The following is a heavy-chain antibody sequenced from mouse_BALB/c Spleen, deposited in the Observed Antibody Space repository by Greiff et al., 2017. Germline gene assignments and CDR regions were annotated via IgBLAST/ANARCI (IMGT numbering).Heavy chain of an antibody. CDR1: GYSITSGYY. D-gene: IGHD2-1*01. CDR3: ARIYQGYAMDY. J-gene: IGHJ4*01. CDR2: ISYDGSN. V-gene: IGHV3-6*02. Sequence: DVQLVESGPGLVKPSQSLSLTCSVTGYSITSGYYWNWIRQFPGNKLEWMGYISYDGSNNYNPSLKNRISITRDTSKNQFFLKLNSVTTEDTATYYCARIYQGYAMDYWGQGTSVTVSS.